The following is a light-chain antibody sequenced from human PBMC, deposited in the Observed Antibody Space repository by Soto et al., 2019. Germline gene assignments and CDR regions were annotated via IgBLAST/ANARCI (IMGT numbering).Light chain of an antibody. CDR3: QQYYSLVS. V-gene: IGKV4-1*01. J-gene: IGKJ4*01. Sequence: DIVMTQSPDSLAVSLGERATINCKSRRSVLYSSNNKNYLAWYQQKQGQPPKLIIYWASVRESGVPDRFSGNGSGTDFTLSISSLQAEDVAVYYCQQYYSLVSFGGGTKVEIK. CDR2: WAS. CDR1: RSVLYSSNNKNY.